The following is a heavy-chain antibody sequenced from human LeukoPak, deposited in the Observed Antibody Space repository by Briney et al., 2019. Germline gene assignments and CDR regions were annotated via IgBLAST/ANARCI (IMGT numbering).Heavy chain of an antibody. D-gene: IGHD2-15*01. Sequence: GGSLRLSCAASGITVSTNYMSWVRQAPGKGLEWVSIIYGGGATFYADSVKGRFTISRENSKNTLWLQMNSLRAEDTAVYYCAKDSAGGSGAFDIWGQGTMVTVSS. CDR2: IYGGGAT. CDR3: AKDSAGGSGAFDI. J-gene: IGHJ3*02. CDR1: GITVSTNY. V-gene: IGHV3-66*02.